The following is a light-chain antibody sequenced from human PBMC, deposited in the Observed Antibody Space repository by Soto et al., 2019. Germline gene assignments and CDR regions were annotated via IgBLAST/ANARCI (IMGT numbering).Light chain of an antibody. CDR1: RSNIGAGYD. V-gene: IGLV1-40*01. CDR3: QSYDNSLSGSGWV. CDR2: GNN. J-gene: IGLJ3*02. Sequence: QSVLTQPPSVSGAPGQRVTISCTGSRSNIGAGYDVHWYQQLPGTAPKVVIYGNNNRPSGVPDRFSASKSGTSASLAITGLQTEDEATYYCQSYDNSLSGSGWVFGGGTKVTVL.